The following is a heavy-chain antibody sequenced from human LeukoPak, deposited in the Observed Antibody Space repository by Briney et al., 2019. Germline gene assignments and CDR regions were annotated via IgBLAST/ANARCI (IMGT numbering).Heavy chain of an antibody. Sequence: GASVKVSCKASGYTFTGYYMHWVRQAPGQGLEWMGWINPNSGGTNYAQKFQGRVTMTRDPSISTAYMELSRLRSDDTAVYYCARDFGYTNVRGGAYYYYGMEVWGQGTTVTVSS. CDR2: INPNSGGT. CDR3: ARDFGYTNVRGGAYYYYGMEV. CDR1: GYTFTGYY. D-gene: IGHD3-10*01. J-gene: IGHJ6*02. V-gene: IGHV1-2*02.